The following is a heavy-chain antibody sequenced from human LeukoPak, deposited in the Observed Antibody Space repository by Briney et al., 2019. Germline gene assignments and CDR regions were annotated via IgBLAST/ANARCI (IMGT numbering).Heavy chain of an antibody. CDR1: GFTFSGSA. CDR2: IRSKANSYAT. D-gene: IGHD6-19*01. Sequence: PGGSLRLSCAASGFTFSGSAMHWVRQASGKGLEWVGRIRSKANSYATAYAASVKGRFTISRDDSKNTAYLQMNSLKTEDTAVYYCTTRIAVAGTRVDYWGQGTLVTVSS. CDR3: TTRIAVAGTRVDY. V-gene: IGHV3-73*01. J-gene: IGHJ4*02.